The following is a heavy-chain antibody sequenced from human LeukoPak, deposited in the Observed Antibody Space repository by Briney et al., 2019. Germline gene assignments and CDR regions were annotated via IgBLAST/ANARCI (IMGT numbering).Heavy chain of an antibody. CDR2: IGTASDT. CDR3: ARGPPRGKYYYMDV. Sequence: GGSLRLSCAASGFTFSSFDMHWVRQPTGQGLECVSTIGTASDTYYPGSVEGRFTLSRDNAKNSLYLQMNSLTAGDTAVYYCARGPPRGKYYYMDVWGKGPTVTVSS. D-gene: IGHD1-1*01. J-gene: IGHJ6*03. V-gene: IGHV3-13*01. CDR1: GFTFSSFD.